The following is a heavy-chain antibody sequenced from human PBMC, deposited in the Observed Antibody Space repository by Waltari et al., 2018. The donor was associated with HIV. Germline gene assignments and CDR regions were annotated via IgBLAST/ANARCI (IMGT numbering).Heavy chain of an antibody. J-gene: IGHJ5*02. Sequence: QLQLQESGPGLVRPSETLSLTCTISGDSLSGYYWSWIRQSAGKGLECIGRIYIDGSPNYNPSLKSRVTMSVYIYKNKLSLKLSSVTAADTAVYYCARDLDFWSGYHNGFDPWGQGILVTVSS. CDR2: IYIDGSP. CDR1: GDSLSGYY. D-gene: IGHD3-3*01. V-gene: IGHV4-4*07. CDR3: ARDLDFWSGYHNGFDP.